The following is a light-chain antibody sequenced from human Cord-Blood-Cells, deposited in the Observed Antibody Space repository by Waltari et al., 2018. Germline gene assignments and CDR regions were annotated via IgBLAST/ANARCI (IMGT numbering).Light chain of an antibody. CDR2: DVS. V-gene: IGLV2-11*01. J-gene: IGLJ3*02. CDR1: SSDDGGSNY. Sequence: QSALTQPRSVSGSPGQSVTISCTGTSSDDGGSNYVSWYQQHPGKAPKLMIYDVSKRPSGVPDRFSGSKSGNTASLTISGLQAEDEADYYCCSYAGSYTWVFGGGTKLTVL. CDR3: CSYAGSYTWV.